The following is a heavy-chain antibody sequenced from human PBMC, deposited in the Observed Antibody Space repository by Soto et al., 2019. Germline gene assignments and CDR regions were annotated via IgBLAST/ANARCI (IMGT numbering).Heavy chain of an antibody. CDR2: IIPIFGTA. V-gene: IGHV1-69*13. Sequence: ASVKVSCKASGGTFSSYAISWVRQAPGQGLEWMGGIIPIFGTANYAQKFQGRVTITADESTSTAYMELSSLRSEDTAVYYCARDWSDYSKEVFDYWGQGTLVTVSS. J-gene: IGHJ4*02. CDR1: GGTFSSYA. D-gene: IGHD4-4*01. CDR3: ARDWSDYSKEVFDY.